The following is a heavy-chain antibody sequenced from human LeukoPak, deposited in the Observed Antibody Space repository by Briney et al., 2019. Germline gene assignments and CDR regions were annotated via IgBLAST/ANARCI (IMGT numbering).Heavy chain of an antibody. CDR1: GFTFSSYE. D-gene: IGHD4-11*01. V-gene: IGHV3-48*03. J-gene: IGHJ4*02. CDR3: ARDSRQQLFDY. CDR2: ISSSGGTI. Sequence: GGSLRLSCAASGFTFSSYEMNWVRQTPGKGLEWLSYISSSGGTIYYADSVKGRFTISRDKAKSSLYLQMNGLRAEDTAVYYCARDSRQQLFDYWGQGTLVTVSS.